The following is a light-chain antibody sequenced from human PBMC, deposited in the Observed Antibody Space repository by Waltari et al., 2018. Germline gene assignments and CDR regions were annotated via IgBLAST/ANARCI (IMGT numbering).Light chain of an antibody. CDR1: KLDTQN. V-gene: IGLV3-1*01. Sequence: SYELTQPPSVSVSPGQTAPITCSGGKLDTQNVCTYQQRPGQAPVLVIYQDYIRPSGIPERFSGSNSGNTATLTIGGTQAMDEADYYCQAWDIRTANYVFGTGTKVTVL. CDR2: QDY. J-gene: IGLJ1*01. CDR3: QAWDIRTANYV.